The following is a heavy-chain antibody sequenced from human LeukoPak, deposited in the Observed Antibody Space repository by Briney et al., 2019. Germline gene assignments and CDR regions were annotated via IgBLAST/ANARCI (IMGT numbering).Heavy chain of an antibody. J-gene: IGHJ4*02. D-gene: IGHD3-22*01. CDR1: GYSFTSYW. CDR3: ARSLNEYYHDSSGYSYFDY. V-gene: IGHV5-51*01. Sequence: GESLKISCKGSGYSFTSYWIAWVRQMPGKGLGWMGIIYPGDSDARYSPSFQGQVTISADKSISTAYLQWSSLKASDTAMYYCARSLNEYYHDSSGYSYFDYWGQGTLVTVSS. CDR2: IYPGDSDA.